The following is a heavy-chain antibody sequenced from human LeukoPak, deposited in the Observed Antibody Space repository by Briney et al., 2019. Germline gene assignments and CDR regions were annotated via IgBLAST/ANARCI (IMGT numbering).Heavy chain of an antibody. Sequence: GGSLRLSCAASGFTVSSNYMSWVRQAPGKGLEWVSVIYSGGSTYYADSVKGRFTISRDNSKNRLYLQMNSLRAEDTAVYYCTYDSSGYQNKRDAFDIWGQGTMVTVSS. J-gene: IGHJ3*02. CDR2: IYSGGST. CDR1: GFTVSSNY. V-gene: IGHV3-53*01. D-gene: IGHD3-22*01. CDR3: TYDSSGYQNKRDAFDI.